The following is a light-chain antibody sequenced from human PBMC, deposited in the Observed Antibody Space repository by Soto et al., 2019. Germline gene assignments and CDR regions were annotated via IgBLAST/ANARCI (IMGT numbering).Light chain of an antibody. CDR2: GNS. J-gene: IGLJ2*01. Sequence: QSVLTQPPSVSGAPGQRVTISCTGSSSNIGAGYDVHWYQQLPGTAPKLLTYGNSNRPSGVPDRFSGSKSGTSASLAITGLQAEDEADYYCQSYDSSLTVFGGGTKVTVL. V-gene: IGLV1-40*01. CDR3: QSYDSSLTV. CDR1: SSNIGAGYD.